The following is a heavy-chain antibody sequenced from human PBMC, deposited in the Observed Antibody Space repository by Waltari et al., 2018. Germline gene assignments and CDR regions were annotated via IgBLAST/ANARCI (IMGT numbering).Heavy chain of an antibody. V-gene: IGHV4-39*01. CDR2: IYSSGST. D-gene: IGHD2-2*01. CDR1: GGSISSSSYY. Sequence: QLQLQESGPGLVKPSETLSLTCTVSGGSISSSSYYWGWIRQPPGKGLEWIGSIYSSGSTYYNPSLKSRVTISVDTSKNQFSLKLSSVTAADTAVYYCARYCSSTSCYRRYYMDVWGKGTTVTVSS. J-gene: IGHJ6*03. CDR3: ARYCSSTSCYRRYYMDV.